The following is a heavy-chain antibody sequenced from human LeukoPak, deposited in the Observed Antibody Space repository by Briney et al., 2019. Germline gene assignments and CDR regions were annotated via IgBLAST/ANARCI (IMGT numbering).Heavy chain of an antibody. Sequence: ASVKVSCKASGYTFTSYDINWVRQATGQGLEWMGWMKPNSGNTGYAQKFQGRVTMTRNTSINTAYMELSSLRSEDTAVYYCAREEYYYDSSGYYSAEWFDPWGQGTLVTVSS. D-gene: IGHD3-22*01. CDR3: AREEYYYDSSGYYSAEWFDP. CDR2: MKPNSGNT. J-gene: IGHJ5*02. V-gene: IGHV1-8*01. CDR1: GYTFTSYD.